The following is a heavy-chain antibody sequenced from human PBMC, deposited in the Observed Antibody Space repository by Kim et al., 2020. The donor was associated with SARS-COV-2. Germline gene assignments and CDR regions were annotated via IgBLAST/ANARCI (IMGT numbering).Heavy chain of an antibody. J-gene: IGHJ3*02. Sequence: GGSLRLSCAASGFTVSSNYMSWVRQAPGKGLQWVSVIYSGGSTYYADSVRGRFTISRDNSKNTLYLQMNSLRAEDTAVYYCARVKAGAFDIWGQGTMVTVSS. D-gene: IGHD6-13*01. CDR1: GFTVSSNY. CDR2: IYSGGST. V-gene: IGHV3-53*01. CDR3: ARVKAGAFDI.